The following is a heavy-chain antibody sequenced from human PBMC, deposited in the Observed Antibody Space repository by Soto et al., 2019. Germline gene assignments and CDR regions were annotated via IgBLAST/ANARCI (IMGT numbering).Heavy chain of an antibody. CDR2: IYYSGST. CDR1: GGSISSGDYY. D-gene: IGHD3-3*01. V-gene: IGHV4-30-4*01. J-gene: IGHJ5*02. CDR3: ARGEVRFLEWLHWFDP. Sequence: SETLSLTCTVSGGSISSGDYYWSWIRQPPGKGLEWIGYIYYSGSTYYNPSLKSRVTISVDTSKNQFSLKLSSVTAADTAVYYCARGEVRFLEWLHWFDPWGQGTLVTVSS.